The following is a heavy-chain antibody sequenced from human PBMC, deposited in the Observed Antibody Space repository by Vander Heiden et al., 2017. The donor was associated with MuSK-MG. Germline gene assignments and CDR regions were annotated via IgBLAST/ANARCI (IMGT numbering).Heavy chain of an antibody. V-gene: IGHV3-30-3*01. CDR2: ISYDVGNK. CDR1: GFTFSTYA. Sequence: QVQLVESGGGVVQPGRSLRLSCAASGFTFSTYAMHWVRQAPGKGLEWVALISYDVGNKYYAFSVKGRFTISRDNSKNTLYLQMNSLRAEDTALYYCAREAYLGHDLRYLDSWGQGPLVALSS. D-gene: IGHD5-12*01. CDR3: AREAYLGHDLRYLDS. J-gene: IGHJ4*02.